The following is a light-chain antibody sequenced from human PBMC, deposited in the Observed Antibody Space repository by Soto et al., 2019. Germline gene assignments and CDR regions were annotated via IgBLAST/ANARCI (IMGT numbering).Light chain of an antibody. J-gene: IGKJ1*01. V-gene: IGKV1-5*01. CDR3: QQYNSYPWT. CDR2: DAS. CDR1: QSISSW. Sequence: DIQMTQSPSTLSASVGDRVTITCRASQSISSWLAWYQQKPGKAPKLLIYDASNLESGVPSRFSGGGSGTEFTLTISSLQPDEFATYYCQQYNSYPWTFGQGTKVEIK.